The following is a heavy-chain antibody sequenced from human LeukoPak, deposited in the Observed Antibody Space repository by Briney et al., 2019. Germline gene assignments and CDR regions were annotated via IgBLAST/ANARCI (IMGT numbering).Heavy chain of an antibody. D-gene: IGHD6-13*01. Sequence: GGSLRLSCAASGFTFDDYGMSWVRQAPGKGLEWVSVINWNGGSTGYADSVKGRFTISRDNAKKSQYLQMNSLRAEDTALYHCARARSSSWYDWFDPWGQGTLVTVSS. J-gene: IGHJ5*02. CDR2: INWNGGST. CDR3: ARARSSSWYDWFDP. CDR1: GFTFDDYG. V-gene: IGHV3-20*01.